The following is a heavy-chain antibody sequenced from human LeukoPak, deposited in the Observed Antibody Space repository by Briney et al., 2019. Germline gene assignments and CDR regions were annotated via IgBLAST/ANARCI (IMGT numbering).Heavy chain of an antibody. CDR3: ARAHITQGVVDGFDI. D-gene: IGHD3-10*01. Sequence: PSETLSLTCAVYGGSFSGYYWSWIRQPPGKGLEWIGEINHSGSTNYNPSLKSRVTISVDTSKTQFSLKLSSVTAADTAVYYCARAHITQGVVDGFDIWGQGTMVTVSS. V-gene: IGHV4-34*01. J-gene: IGHJ3*02. CDR1: GGSFSGYY. CDR2: INHSGST.